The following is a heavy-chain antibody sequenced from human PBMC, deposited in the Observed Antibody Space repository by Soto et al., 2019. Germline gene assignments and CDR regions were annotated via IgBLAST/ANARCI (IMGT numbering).Heavy chain of an antibody. CDR1: GYTFTSYG. J-gene: IGHJ4*02. V-gene: IGHV1-46*01. CDR2: INPSGGST. D-gene: IGHD2-21*02. Sequence: GASVKVSCKASGYTFTSYGISWVRQAPGQGLEWMGIINPSGGSTSYAQKFQGRVTMTRDTSTSTVYMELSSLRSEDTAVYYCARDHHIVVVTALYYFDYWGQGTLVTVSS. CDR3: ARDHHIVVVTALYYFDY.